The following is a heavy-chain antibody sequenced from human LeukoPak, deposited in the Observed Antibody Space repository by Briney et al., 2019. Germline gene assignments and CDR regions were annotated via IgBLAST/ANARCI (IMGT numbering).Heavy chain of an antibody. CDR3: AKDLDIVATITGN. V-gene: IGHV3-23*01. CDR2: VSGSGSST. Sequence: GGSLRLSCAASGFTFSSYAMIWVRQAPGKGLEWVSGVSGSGSSTYYADSVKGRFTISRDNSKNTLYLQMNSPRAEDTAVYYCAKDLDIVATITGNWGQGTLVTVSS. J-gene: IGHJ4*02. CDR1: GFTFSSYA. D-gene: IGHD5-12*01.